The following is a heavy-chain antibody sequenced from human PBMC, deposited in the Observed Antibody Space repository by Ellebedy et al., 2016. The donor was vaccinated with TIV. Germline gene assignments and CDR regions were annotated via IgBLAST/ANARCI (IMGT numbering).Heavy chain of an antibody. J-gene: IGHJ6*02. CDR3: ARVNVVRQYGMDV. Sequence: GESLKISCAASGFTFSSYTMTWVRQSPGKGLEWVSSLSGTSSFVYYVESVKGRFTISSDNAKNSVDLQMNFLRDEDTAVYYCARVNVVRQYGMDVWGPGTTVTVSS. CDR2: LSGTSSFV. CDR1: GFTFSSYT. V-gene: IGHV3-21*06. D-gene: IGHD3-10*02.